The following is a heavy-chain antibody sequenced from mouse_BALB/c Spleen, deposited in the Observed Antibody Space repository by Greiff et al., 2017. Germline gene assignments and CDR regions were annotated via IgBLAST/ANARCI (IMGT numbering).Heavy chain of an antibody. CDR1: GFSLTSYD. D-gene: IGHD2-2*01. J-gene: IGHJ2*01. Sequence: QVQLKQSGPGLVAPSQSLSITCTVSGFSLTSYDISWIRQPPGKGLEWLGVIWTGGGTNYNSAFMSRLSISKDNSKSQVFLKMNSLQTDDTAIYYCVRFGGYEGYFDYWGQGTTLTVSS. CDR3: VRFGGYEGYFDY. V-gene: IGHV2-9-2*01. CDR2: IWTGGGT.